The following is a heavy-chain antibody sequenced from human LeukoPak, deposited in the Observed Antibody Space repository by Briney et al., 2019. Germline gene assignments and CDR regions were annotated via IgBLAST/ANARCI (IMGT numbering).Heavy chain of an antibody. Sequence: PSETLSLTCTVSGGSISSGDYYWSWIRQPPGKGLEWIGYIYYSGSTYYNPSLKSRVTISVDTSKNQFSLKLSSVTAADTAVYYCATRFWSGYYVDYWGQGTLVTVSS. V-gene: IGHV4-30-4*01. CDR2: IYYSGST. D-gene: IGHD3-3*01. CDR1: GGSISSGDYY. CDR3: ATRFWSGYYVDY. J-gene: IGHJ4*02.